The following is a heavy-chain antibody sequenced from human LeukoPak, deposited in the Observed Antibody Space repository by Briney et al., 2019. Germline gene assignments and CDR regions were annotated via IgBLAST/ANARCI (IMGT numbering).Heavy chain of an antibody. Sequence: SETLSLTCTVSGASISSHYWSWIRQPPGKGLEWIGYIYYSGSTNYNPSLKSRVTISVDTSKNQFSLKLRSVTAADTAVYYCARDGGGLRPLDYWGQGTLVTVSS. V-gene: IGHV4-59*11. CDR2: IYYSGST. CDR3: ARDGGGLRPLDY. D-gene: IGHD5-12*01. J-gene: IGHJ4*02. CDR1: GASISSHY.